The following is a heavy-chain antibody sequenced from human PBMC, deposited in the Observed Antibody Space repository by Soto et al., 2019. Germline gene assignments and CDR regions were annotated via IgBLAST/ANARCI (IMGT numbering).Heavy chain of an antibody. CDR1: GFTFRSYA. D-gene: IGHD3-16*02. J-gene: IGHJ4*02. CDR3: AKSRVFIGAIVTLLDS. Sequence: PVGSLRLSCETSGFTFRSYAMVWVRQAAEKGLEWVASISNNGDTAYYADSVKGRFTISRGNSENTLYLQMNGLRADDTALYFCAKSRVFIGAIVTLLDSWGQGT. CDR2: ISNNGDTA. V-gene: IGHV3-23*01.